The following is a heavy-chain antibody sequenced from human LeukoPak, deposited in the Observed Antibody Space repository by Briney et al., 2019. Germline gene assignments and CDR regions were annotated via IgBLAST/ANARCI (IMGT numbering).Heavy chain of an antibody. CDR2: ISYDGSNK. CDR3: AQDFRWDLQYYFDY. Sequence: PGGSLRLSCAASGFTFSSYGMHWVRQAPGKGLEWGAVISYDGSNKYYADSVKGRFTISRDNSKNTLYLQMNSLRAEDTAVYYFAQDFRWDLQYYFDYWGQGTLVTVSS. J-gene: IGHJ4*02. D-gene: IGHD1-26*01. V-gene: IGHV3-30*18. CDR1: GFTFSSYG.